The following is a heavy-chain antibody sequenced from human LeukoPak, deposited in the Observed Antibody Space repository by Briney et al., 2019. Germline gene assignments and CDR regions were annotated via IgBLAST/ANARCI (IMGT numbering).Heavy chain of an antibody. Sequence: GGSLRLSCAASGFTFSDHVMSWVRQAPGKGLEWVANIKQDGSEKYYVDSVKGRFTISRDNAKNSLYLQMNSLRAEDTAVYYCARAPSIAAAGTSDYWGQGTLVTVSS. J-gene: IGHJ4*02. CDR3: ARAPSIAAAGTSDY. CDR1: GFTFSDHV. V-gene: IGHV3-7*03. D-gene: IGHD6-13*01. CDR2: IKQDGSEK.